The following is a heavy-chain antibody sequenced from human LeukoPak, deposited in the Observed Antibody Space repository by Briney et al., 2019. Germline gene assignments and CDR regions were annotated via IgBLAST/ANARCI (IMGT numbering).Heavy chain of an antibody. J-gene: IGHJ3*02. CDR3: ASYFNYYGSGKGAFDI. V-gene: IGHV4-59*01. D-gene: IGHD3-10*01. CDR2: VYYSGST. CDR1: GGSIRSDF. Sequence: SETLSLTCTVSGGSIRSDFWSWIRQPPGKGLEWIGYVYYSGSTNYSPSLNSRVTISIDTSKNKFSPKLTSVTAADTAVYYCASYFNYYGSGKGAFDIWGQGTMVTVSS.